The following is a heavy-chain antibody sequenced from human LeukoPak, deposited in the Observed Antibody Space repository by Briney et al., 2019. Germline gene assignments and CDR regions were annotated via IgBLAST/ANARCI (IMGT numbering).Heavy chain of an antibody. V-gene: IGHV3-23*01. D-gene: IGHD1-26*01. CDR2: INGNGAAT. J-gene: IGHJ6*03. CDR1: GFTFSSYA. CDR3: ANGLAASGNFLLRDYYYFIDV. Sequence: GGSLRLSCAASGFTFSSYAMSWVCQAPGKGLEWVSTINGNGAATYYADSFKGRFLISRDDSKSTVYLRMNKLRVEDSGLYYCANGLAASGNFLLRDYYYFIDVWGKGTTVIVS.